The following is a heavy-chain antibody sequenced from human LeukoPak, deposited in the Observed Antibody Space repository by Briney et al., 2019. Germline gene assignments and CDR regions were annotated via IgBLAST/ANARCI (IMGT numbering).Heavy chain of an antibody. CDR2: INPNSGGT. D-gene: IGHD6-19*01. V-gene: IGHV1-2*06. CDR1: GYTFTGYY. J-gene: IGHJ4*02. Sequence: ASVKVSCKASGYTFTGYYMHWVRQAPGQGLEWMGRINPNSGGTNYAQKFQGGVTMTRDTSITTAYMELSRLRSDDTAVYYCARRVAGNWFDYWGQGTLVTVSS. CDR3: ARRVAGNWFDY.